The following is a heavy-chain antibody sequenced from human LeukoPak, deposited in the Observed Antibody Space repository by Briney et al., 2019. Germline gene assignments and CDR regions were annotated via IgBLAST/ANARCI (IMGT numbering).Heavy chain of an antibody. Sequence: APVKVSCKASGYTFTSYYMHWVRQAPGQGLEWMGLINPSGSSTSYAQKFQGRLSLTRDMSTSTDYMELSSLRSEDTAVYYCARDNSVGDTAWWFDPWGQGTLVTVSS. CDR2: INPSGSST. CDR1: GYTFTSYY. D-gene: IGHD1-26*01. J-gene: IGHJ5*02. V-gene: IGHV1-46*01. CDR3: ARDNSVGDTAWWFDP.